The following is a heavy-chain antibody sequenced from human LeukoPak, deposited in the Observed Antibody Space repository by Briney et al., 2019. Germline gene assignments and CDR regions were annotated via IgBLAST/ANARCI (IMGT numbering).Heavy chain of an antibody. Sequence: PSETLSLTCSVSGGSINSGYWSWIRQPPGKGLEWVGLLYPSGSTNYNPSLKSRVTVSVDTSRTQFSLKLSSMTAADTAVYYCAGGHYPLEYWGQGTLVTVSS. CDR3: AGGHYPLEY. CDR1: GGSINSGY. V-gene: IGHV4-59*01. J-gene: IGHJ4*02. CDR2: LYPSGST. D-gene: IGHD1-26*01.